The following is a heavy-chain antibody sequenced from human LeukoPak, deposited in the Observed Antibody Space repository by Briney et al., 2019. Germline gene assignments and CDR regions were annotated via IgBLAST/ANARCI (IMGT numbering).Heavy chain of an antibody. J-gene: IGHJ4*02. CDR3: AKDTSGILTGYSDY. Sequence: GGSLRLSCAASGFTFSSYAMSWVRQAPGKGLEWVSAISGSGGSTYYADSVKGRFTISRDNAKNSLYLQMNSLRAEDTALYYCAKDTSGILTGYSDYWGQGTLVTVSS. V-gene: IGHV3-23*01. CDR2: ISGSGGST. CDR1: GFTFSSYA. D-gene: IGHD3-9*01.